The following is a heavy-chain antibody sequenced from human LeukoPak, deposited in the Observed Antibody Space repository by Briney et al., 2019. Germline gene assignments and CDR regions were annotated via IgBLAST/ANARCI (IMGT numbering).Heavy chain of an antibody. D-gene: IGHD2-2*01. CDR3: ARDLGYCSSSSCSLGY. J-gene: IGHJ4*02. CDR1: GFTFSSYS. Sequence: GGSLRLSCAASGFTFSSYSMNWVRQAPGKGLEWVSSISSSNSYIYYADSVKGRFTISRDNAKNSLYLQMNSLRADDTALYYCARDLGYCSSSSCSLGYWGQGTLVTVSS. CDR2: ISSSNSYI. V-gene: IGHV3-21*01.